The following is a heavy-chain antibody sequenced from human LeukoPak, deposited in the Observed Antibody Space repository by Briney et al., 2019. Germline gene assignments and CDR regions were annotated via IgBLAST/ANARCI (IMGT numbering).Heavy chain of an antibody. J-gene: IGHJ4*02. D-gene: IGHD6-13*01. CDR2: YDGSIK. Sequence: YDGSIKYYADSVKGRFTISRDNSKNTLYLQMNSLRAEDTAVYYCARDPRIAAAGAFDYWGQGTLVTVSS. CDR3: ARDPRIAAAGAFDY. V-gene: IGHV3-30-3*01.